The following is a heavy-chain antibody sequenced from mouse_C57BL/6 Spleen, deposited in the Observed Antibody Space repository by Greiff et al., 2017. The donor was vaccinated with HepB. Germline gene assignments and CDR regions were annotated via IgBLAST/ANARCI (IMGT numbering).Heavy chain of an antibody. Sequence: VQLQQPGAELVMPGASVKLSCKASGYTFTSYWMHWVKQRPGQGLEWIGEIDPSDSYTNYNQKFKGKSTLTVDKSSSTAYMQLSSLTSEDSAVYYCARRGGYDQAWFAYWGQGTLVTVSA. CDR2: IDPSDSYT. CDR3: ARRGGYDQAWFAY. CDR1: GYTFTSYW. V-gene: IGHV1-69*01. J-gene: IGHJ3*01. D-gene: IGHD2-2*01.